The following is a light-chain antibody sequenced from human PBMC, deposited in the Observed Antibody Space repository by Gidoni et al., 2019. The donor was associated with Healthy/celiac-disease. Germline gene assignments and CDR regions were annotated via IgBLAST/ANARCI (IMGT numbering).Light chain of an antibody. Sequence: DIQMTQSPSSLSASVGDRVTITCRASQSISSYLNWYQQKPGKAPKLLIYAASSLQSGVPSRFSGRGSGTDFTLTISSLQPEDFATYYCQQSYSTPNTFGGGTKVEIK. CDR1: QSISSY. J-gene: IGKJ4*01. CDR2: AAS. V-gene: IGKV1-39*01. CDR3: QQSYSTPNT.